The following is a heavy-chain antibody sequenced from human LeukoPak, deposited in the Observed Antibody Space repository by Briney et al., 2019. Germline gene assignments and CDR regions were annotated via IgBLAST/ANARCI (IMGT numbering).Heavy chain of an antibody. J-gene: IGHJ4*02. CDR2: ISWDGGST. D-gene: IGHD4-17*01. Sequence: GGSLRLSCAASGFTFDDYTMHWVRQAPGKGLEWVSLISWDGGSTYYADSVKGRFTISRDNSKNTLYLQMNSLRAEDTAVYYCAKDPGDYDYYWGQGTLVTVSS. CDR3: AKDPGDYDYY. V-gene: IGHV3-43*01. CDR1: GFTFDDYT.